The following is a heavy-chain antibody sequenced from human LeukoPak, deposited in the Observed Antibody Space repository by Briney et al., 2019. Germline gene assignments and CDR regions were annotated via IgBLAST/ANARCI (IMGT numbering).Heavy chain of an antibody. J-gene: IGHJ4*02. CDR3: ATPVLYGDYAFDY. Sequence: PGGSLRLSCAASGFTLSTYAMSWVRQAPGKGLEWVAAISSSGGSTYYADSVKGRFTISRDNSKNTLNLQMNSLRAEDTAIYYCATPVLYGDYAFDYCGQGTLVTVSS. V-gene: IGHV3-23*01. D-gene: IGHD4-17*01. CDR2: ISSSGGST. CDR1: GFTLSTYA.